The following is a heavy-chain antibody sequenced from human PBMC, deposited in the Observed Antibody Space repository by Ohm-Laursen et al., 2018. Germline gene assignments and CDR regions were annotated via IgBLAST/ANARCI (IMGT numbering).Heavy chain of an antibody. J-gene: IGHJ4*02. CDR2: IYSGGNT. CDR3: ARGFSGWWGRIDY. V-gene: IGHV4-61*01. Sequence: SETLSLTCTVSGDSLSSGPENWSWIRQPPGQGLEYIGFIYSGGNTNYNPSLKNRVTMSVDTSKNQFSLKLNSVTAADTAVYYCARGFSGWWGRIDYWGQGILVTVSS. CDR1: GDSLSSGPEN. D-gene: IGHD6-19*01.